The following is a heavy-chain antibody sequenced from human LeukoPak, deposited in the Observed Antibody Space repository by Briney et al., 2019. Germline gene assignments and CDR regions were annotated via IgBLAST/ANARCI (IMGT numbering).Heavy chain of an antibody. Sequence: SETLSLTCTVSGGSISSSYWSWLRQPPGKGREWIGNVYKGGSTNYHTTLKTRVTMSVDTSKNQFSLRLNSVPAAGTAVDYCARLSSGRYGLGAFDIWGHGTMVTVSS. J-gene: IGHJ3*02. CDR1: GGSISSSY. D-gene: IGHD3-16*01. V-gene: IGHV4-59*08. CDR3: ARLSSGRYGLGAFDI. CDR2: VYKGGST.